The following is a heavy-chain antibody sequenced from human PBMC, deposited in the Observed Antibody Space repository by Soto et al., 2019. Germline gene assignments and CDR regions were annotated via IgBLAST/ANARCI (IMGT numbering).Heavy chain of an antibody. CDR2: IYHSGST. CDR3: ASYCISTSCFYYYGMDV. D-gene: IGHD2-2*01. V-gene: IGHV4-30-4*01. Sequence: QVQLQESGPGLVKPSQTLSLTCTVSGGSISSGDYYWSWIRQPPGKGLEWIGYIYHSGSTYYNPPLKSRVTISVDTSKNQFSLKLSSVTAADTAVYYCASYCISTSCFYYYGMDVWGQGTTVTVSS. CDR1: GGSISSGDYY. J-gene: IGHJ6*01.